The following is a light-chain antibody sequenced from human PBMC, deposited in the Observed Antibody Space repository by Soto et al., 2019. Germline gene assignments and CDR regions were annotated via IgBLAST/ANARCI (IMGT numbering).Light chain of an antibody. CDR1: KGISSW. J-gene: IGKJ1*01. CDR3: QQYNSYWT. V-gene: IGKV1-5*03. Sequence: DIQMTQFPSPLSVLVGARVTIPSRANKGISSWLAWYQQNPGKAPKLLLYKASSLDSGVPSRFSGSGSGTEFTLTISSLQPEDFATYYCQQYNSYWTFGQGTKVEIK. CDR2: KAS.